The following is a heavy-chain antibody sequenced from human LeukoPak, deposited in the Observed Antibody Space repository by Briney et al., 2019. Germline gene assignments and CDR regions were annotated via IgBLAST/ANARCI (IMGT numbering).Heavy chain of an antibody. CDR2: ISASNGNTKYNT. Sequence: GASGTVSCKASGYTFTSYGISWVRQAPGQGLEWMGWISASNGNTKYNTKYAQNLQGRVTMTTDISTSTAYMELRTLRSDDTAVYYCARDRDRSGSQSYWGQGTLVTV. J-gene: IGHJ4*02. CDR3: ARDRDRSGSQSY. D-gene: IGHD1-26*01. V-gene: IGHV1-18*01. CDR1: GYTFTSYG.